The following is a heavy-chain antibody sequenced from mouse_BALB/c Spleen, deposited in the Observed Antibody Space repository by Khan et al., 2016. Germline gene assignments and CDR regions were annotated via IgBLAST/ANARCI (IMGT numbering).Heavy chain of an antibody. CDR1: GYTFTTFY. V-gene: IGHV1S56*01. J-gene: IGHJ1*01. CDR2: IYPGNINT. D-gene: IGHD2-4*01. Sequence: VQLQESGPELVKPGASVRISCKASGYTFTTFYIHCLKQRPGQGLEWIGWIYPGNINTKYNENFKDKATLTADKSASTAYMQLSSLTSDDSAVYFCARGYYEWYFDVWGAGTTVTVSS. CDR3: ARGYYEWYFDV.